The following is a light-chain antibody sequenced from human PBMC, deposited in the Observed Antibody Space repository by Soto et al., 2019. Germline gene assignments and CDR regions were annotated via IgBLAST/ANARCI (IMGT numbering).Light chain of an antibody. V-gene: IGKV1-5*03. CDR1: QRSSRW. Sequence: DIQMTQSPSTLSASGGDSVNITCRASQRSSRWLAWYQHKPGKAPKLLIYKASSLESGVPSRFSGSGSGTEFSLTISSLQTDDFATYYCQQYNSYSRYTFGQVTKLEIK. CDR3: QQYNSYSRYT. J-gene: IGKJ2*01. CDR2: KAS.